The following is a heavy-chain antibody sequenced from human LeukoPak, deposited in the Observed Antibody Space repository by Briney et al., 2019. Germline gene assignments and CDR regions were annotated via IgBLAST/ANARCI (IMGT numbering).Heavy chain of an antibody. V-gene: IGHV5-10-1*01. D-gene: IGHD3-10*01. J-gene: IGHJ3*02. CDR1: GYSFTSYW. Sequence: GESLKISCKGSGYSFTSYWISWVRQMPGKGLEWMGKIDPSDSYTNYGPSFQGHVTISADKSISTAYLQWSSLKASDTAMYYCAIYYGSGSYYYAFDIWGQGTMVTVSS. CDR2: IDPSDSYT. CDR3: AIYYGSGSYYYAFDI.